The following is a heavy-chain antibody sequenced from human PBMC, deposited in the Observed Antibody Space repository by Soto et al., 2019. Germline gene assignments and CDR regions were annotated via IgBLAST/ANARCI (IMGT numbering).Heavy chain of an antibody. D-gene: IGHD6-19*01. CDR2: IYSGGST. J-gene: IGHJ4*02. CDR3: ARATYSSGWSPDY. V-gene: IGHV3-66*01. Sequence: GGSLRLSCAASGFTVSSNYMSWVRQAPGKGLEWVSVIYSGGSTYYADSVKGRFTISRDNSKNTLYLQMNSLRAEDTAVYYCARATYSSGWSPDYWGQGTLVTVSS. CDR1: GFTVSSNY.